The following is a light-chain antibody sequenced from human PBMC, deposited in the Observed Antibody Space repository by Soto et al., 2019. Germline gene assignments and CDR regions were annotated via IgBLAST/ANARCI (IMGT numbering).Light chain of an antibody. CDR3: ASWDDSLNVWL. CDR2: DDS. J-gene: IGLJ3*02. V-gene: IGLV3-21*02. Sequence: SYELTQPPSVSVAPGQTARITCGGNNIGSKSVHWYQQKPGQAPVLVVYDDSDRPSGIPERFSGSNSGSSASLATSGLQSDDESDYYCASWDDSLNVWLFGGGTKVTVL. CDR1: NIGSKS.